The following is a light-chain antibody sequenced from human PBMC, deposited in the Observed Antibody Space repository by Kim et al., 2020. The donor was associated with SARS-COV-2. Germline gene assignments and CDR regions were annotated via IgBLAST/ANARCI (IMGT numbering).Light chain of an antibody. CDR2: SAS. CDR3: QYVRIYPLT. Sequence: GDRVTISCRATEDIDNYVAWYQQEPGKAPHLLVSSASTLQSGVPPRFSGSGSGTNFTLTINDLQPEDFVTYFCQYVRIYPLTFGQGTRLEIK. V-gene: IGKV1-9*01. J-gene: IGKJ5*01. CDR1: EDIDNY.